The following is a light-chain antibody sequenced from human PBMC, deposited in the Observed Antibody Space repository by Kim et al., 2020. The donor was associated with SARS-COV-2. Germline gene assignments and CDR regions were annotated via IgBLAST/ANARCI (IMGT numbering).Light chain of an antibody. J-gene: IGKJ1*01. V-gene: IGKV4-1*01. CDR3: QQYYPTPRWT. CDR1: QSVLYSSNNKNY. Sequence: ATINCKSSQSVLYSSNNKNYLAWYQQKAGQPPKLLFYWASTRESGVPDRFSGSGSGTDFTLTISSLQAEDVAVYYCQQYYPTPRWTFGQGTKVDIK. CDR2: WAS.